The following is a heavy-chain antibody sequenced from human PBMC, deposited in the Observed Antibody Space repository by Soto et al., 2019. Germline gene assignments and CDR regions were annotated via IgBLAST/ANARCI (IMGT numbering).Heavy chain of an antibody. CDR1: GYTFTSYD. D-gene: IGHD2-21*02. V-gene: IGHV1-8*01. J-gene: IGHJ3*02. CDR3: ARTLTYCGGDCYGRHNDAFDI. Sequence: QVQLVQSGAEVKKPGASVKVSCKASGYTFTSYDINWVRQATGQGLEWMGWMNPNSGNTAYAQKFQGRVTMTRNTXXNTXYMELSSLRSEDTAVYYCARTLTYCGGDCYGRHNDAFDIWGQGTMVTVSS. CDR2: MNPNSGNT.